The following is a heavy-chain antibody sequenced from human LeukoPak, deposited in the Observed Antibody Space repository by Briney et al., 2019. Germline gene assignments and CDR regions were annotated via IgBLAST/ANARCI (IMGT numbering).Heavy chain of an antibody. CDR2: IYYSGST. D-gene: IGHD3-10*01. Sequence: PSETLSLTCTVSGGSISSYYWGWIRQPPGKGLEWIGNIYYSGSTYYNPSLKSRVTISVDTSKNQFSLKLSSVTAADTAVYYCARSAPHYFDAFDIWGQGTMVTVSS. CDR3: ARSAPHYFDAFDI. J-gene: IGHJ3*02. V-gene: IGHV4-39*01. CDR1: GGSISSYY.